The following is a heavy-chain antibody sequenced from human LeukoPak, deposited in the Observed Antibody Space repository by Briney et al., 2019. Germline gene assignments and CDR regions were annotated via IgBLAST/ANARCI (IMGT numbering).Heavy chain of an antibody. CDR2: ISYDGSNK. CDR1: GFTFSSYA. D-gene: IGHD3-16*01. V-gene: IGHV3-30*19. Sequence: GGSLGLSCAASGFTFSSYAMHWVSQAPGKGLEWVAVISYDGSNKYYADSVKGRFTISRDNSKNTLYLQMNSLRAEDTAVYYCARDGFRPRRRYVWGSRGYAFDIWGQGTMVTVSS. J-gene: IGHJ3*02. CDR3: ARDGFRPRRRYVWGSRGYAFDI.